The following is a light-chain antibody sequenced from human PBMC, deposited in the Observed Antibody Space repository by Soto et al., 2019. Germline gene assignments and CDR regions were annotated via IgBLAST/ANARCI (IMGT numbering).Light chain of an antibody. Sequence: QSALTQPASVSGSPGQSITISCSGTTSNIGSNTVSWYQHLPGTAPKLLIYSNDQRPSGVPDRFSGSKSGTSASLAISGLQSEDEADYYCAIWDLSLSAWVFGGGTQLTVL. CDR2: SND. V-gene: IGLV1-44*01. CDR3: AIWDLSLSAWV. CDR1: TSNIGSNT. J-gene: IGLJ3*02.